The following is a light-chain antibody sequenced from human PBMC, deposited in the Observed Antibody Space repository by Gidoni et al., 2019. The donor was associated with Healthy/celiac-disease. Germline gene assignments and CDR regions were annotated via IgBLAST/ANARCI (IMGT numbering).Light chain of an antibody. Sequence: DIQMTQSPSSLSASVGDRVTITRRASQSISSYLNWYQQKPGKAPKLLSYAASSLQSGVPSRFSGSGSGTDFTLTISRLQPEDFATYYCQQSYSTPPTFGQGTKLEIK. CDR3: QQSYSTPPT. J-gene: IGKJ2*01. V-gene: IGKV1-39*01. CDR2: AAS. CDR1: QSISSY.